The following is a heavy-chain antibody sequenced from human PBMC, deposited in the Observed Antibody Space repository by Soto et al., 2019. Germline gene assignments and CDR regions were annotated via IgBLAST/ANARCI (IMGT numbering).Heavy chain of an antibody. CDR2: ISGSGGST. CDR3: AKFAGRGYCSGGSCPGY. J-gene: IGHJ4*02. CDR1: GFTFSSYA. Sequence: VSLRLSCAASGFTFSSYAMSWVRQAPGKGLEWVSAISGSGGSTYYADSVKGRFTISRDNSKNTLYLQMNSLRAEDTAVYYCAKFAGRGYCSGGSCPGYWGQGTLVTVSS. D-gene: IGHD2-15*01. V-gene: IGHV3-23*01.